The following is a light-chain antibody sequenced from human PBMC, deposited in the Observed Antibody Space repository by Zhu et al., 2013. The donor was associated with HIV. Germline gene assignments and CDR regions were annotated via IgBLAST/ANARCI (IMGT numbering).Light chain of an antibody. CDR3: QQYGSSPRT. V-gene: IGKV3-20*01. CDR1: QSVSSY. Sequence: EIVLTQSPATLSLSPGERATLSCRASQSVSSYLAWYQQKPDQAPRLLIYGASSRATGIPDRFSGSGSGTDFTLTISRLEPEDFAVYYCQQYGSSPRTFGQGPRWKSN. CDR2: GAS. J-gene: IGKJ1*01.